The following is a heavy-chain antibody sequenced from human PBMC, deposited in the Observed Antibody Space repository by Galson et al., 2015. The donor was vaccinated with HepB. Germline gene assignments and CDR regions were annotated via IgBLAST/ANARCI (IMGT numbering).Heavy chain of an antibody. Sequence: SLRLSCAASGFTINNYAMSWVRQAPGRGLEWVSSTSASGGSTYYADSVKGRFTMSRDNSKNTLYLQMTSLSVEDTALYYCSKDGYGNFADYYSYCGMDVWGQGTTVTVSS. J-gene: IGHJ6*02. CDR1: GFTINNYA. CDR3: SKDGYGNFADYYSYCGMDV. V-gene: IGHV3-23*01. D-gene: IGHD4/OR15-4a*01. CDR2: TSASGGST.